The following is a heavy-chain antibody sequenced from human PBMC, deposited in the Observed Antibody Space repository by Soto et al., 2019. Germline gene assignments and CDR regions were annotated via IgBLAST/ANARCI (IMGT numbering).Heavy chain of an antibody. V-gene: IGHV1-3*01. J-gene: IGHJ5*02. CDR3: AILRYFGEGMGFDP. CDR1: GYTFTNYA. CDR2: INAGNGNA. D-gene: IGHD3-9*01. Sequence: QVQLVQSGAEVKKPGASVKVSCKASGYTFTNYAMQWVRQAPGQRLEWMGWINAGNGNAKYSQKFQGRVTITRDTSASTDYMELSSLRSEDTAVYSCAILRYFGEGMGFDPWGQGTLVTVSS.